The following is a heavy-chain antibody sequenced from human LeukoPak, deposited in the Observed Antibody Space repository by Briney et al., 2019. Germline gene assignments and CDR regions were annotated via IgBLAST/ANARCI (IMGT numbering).Heavy chain of an antibody. CDR2: ISSSSSYT. CDR1: GFTLSDYY. J-gene: IGHJ4*02. V-gene: IGHV3-11*06. CDR3: ARLGWATAPLDY. Sequence: GGSLRLSCAASGFTLSDYYMSWIRQAPGKGLEWVSYISSSSSYTNYADSVKGRFTISRDNAKNSLYLQVNSLRAEDTAVYYCARLGWATAPLDYWGQGTLVTVSS. D-gene: IGHD5-12*01.